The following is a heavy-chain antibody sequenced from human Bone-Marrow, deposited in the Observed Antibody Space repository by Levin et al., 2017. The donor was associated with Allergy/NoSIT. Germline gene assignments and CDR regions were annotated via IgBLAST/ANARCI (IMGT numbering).Heavy chain of an antibody. V-gene: IGHV1-24*01. D-gene: IGHD3-3*01. CDR3: AMGEYDFRSGKPRSFDY. Sequence: ASVKVSCKVSGSTLSEVSVNWVRQSPGEGLEWMGRFDQETDETDNPQKFQGRVTVTEDTSTDTVYLDLSGLRSDDTAVYYCAMGEYDFRSGKPRSFDYWGQGTLITVSS. CDR1: GSTLSEVS. CDR2: FDQETDET. J-gene: IGHJ4*02.